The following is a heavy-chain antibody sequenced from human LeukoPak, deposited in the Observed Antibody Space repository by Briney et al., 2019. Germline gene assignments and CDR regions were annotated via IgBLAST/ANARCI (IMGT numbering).Heavy chain of an antibody. D-gene: IGHD2-2*01. V-gene: IGHV3-20*04. CDR2: INWNGGST. Sequence: PGGSLRLSCAASGFTFDDYGMSWVRQAPGKGLEWVSGINWNGGSTGYADSVKGRFTISRDNAKNSLYLQMNSLRAEDTAVYYCAKPSLGPAATDFDYWGQGTLVTVSS. CDR3: AKPSLGPAATDFDY. J-gene: IGHJ4*02. CDR1: GFTFDDYG.